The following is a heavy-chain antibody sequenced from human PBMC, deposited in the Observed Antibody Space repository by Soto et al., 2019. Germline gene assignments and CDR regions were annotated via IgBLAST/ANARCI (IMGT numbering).Heavy chain of an antibody. CDR3: AREYKPSSRTSSYYGMDV. CDR2: IIPIFGTA. J-gene: IGHJ6*02. V-gene: IGHV1-69*01. CDR1: GGTFSSYA. D-gene: IGHD2-2*01. Sequence: QVQLVQSGAEVKKPGSSVKVSCKASGGTFSSYAISWVRQAPGQGLEWMGGIIPIFGTANYAQKFQGRVTITEDESTSIAYKELSSLISEDTAVYYCAREYKPSSRTSSYYGMDVWGQGSTVTVSS.